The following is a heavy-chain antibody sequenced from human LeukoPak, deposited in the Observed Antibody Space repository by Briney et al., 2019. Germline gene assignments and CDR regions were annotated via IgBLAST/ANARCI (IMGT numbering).Heavy chain of an antibody. CDR1: GGSISSYY. CDR3: ARPLDSSGSPYWYFDL. V-gene: IGHV4-59*01. Sequence: SETLSLNCTDSGGSISSYYWSLIRQPPGKGLEWIGYIYYSGSTNYNPSLKSRVTISVDTSKNQFSLKLSSVTAADTAVYYCARPLDSSGSPYWYFDLWGRGTLVTVSS. D-gene: IGHD3-22*01. CDR2: IYYSGST. J-gene: IGHJ2*01.